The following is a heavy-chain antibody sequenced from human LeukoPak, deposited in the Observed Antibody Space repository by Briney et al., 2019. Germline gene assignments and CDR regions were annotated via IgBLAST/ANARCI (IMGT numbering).Heavy chain of an antibody. CDR2: ISSSSSYI. CDR3: ARRGYYYDSSGYYSYEGRDY. Sequence: GGSLRLSCAVSGFTFNTYSMNWVRQAPGKGLEWVSFISSSSSYIDYADSVKGRFTISRDNTKNSLFLQMNNVRAEDTAVYYCARRGYYYDSSGYYSYEGRDYWGQGTVVTVSS. D-gene: IGHD3-22*01. V-gene: IGHV3-21*01. J-gene: IGHJ4*02. CDR1: GFTFNTYS.